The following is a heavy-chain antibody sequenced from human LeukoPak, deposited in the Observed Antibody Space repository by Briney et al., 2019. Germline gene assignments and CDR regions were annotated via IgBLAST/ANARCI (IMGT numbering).Heavy chain of an antibody. V-gene: IGHV3-33*01. CDR2: IWYDGSNT. CDR1: GFTFSSYG. Sequence: GGSLRLSCAASGFTFSSYGMHWVRQAPGKGLEWVAMIWYDGSNTYYADSVKGRFTISRDNSKNTLYLQMNSLRAEDTAVYYCARGITIFGVVNDAFDIWGQGTMVTVSS. CDR3: ARGITIFGVVNDAFDI. D-gene: IGHD3-3*01. J-gene: IGHJ3*02.